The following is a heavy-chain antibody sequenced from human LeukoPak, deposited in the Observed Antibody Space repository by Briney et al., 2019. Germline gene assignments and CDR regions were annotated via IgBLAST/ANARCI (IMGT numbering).Heavy chain of an antibody. V-gene: IGHV3-30*02. CDR2: IRYDGSNK. J-gene: IGHJ4*02. D-gene: IGHD6-13*01. CDR1: GFTVSSNY. Sequence: GGSLRLSCAASGFTVSSNYMSWVRQAPGKGLEWVAFIRYDGSNKYYADSVKGRFTISRDNSKNTPYLQMNSLRAEDTAVYYCAKDSSYSSSWYYWGQGTLVTVSS. CDR3: AKDSSYSSSWYY.